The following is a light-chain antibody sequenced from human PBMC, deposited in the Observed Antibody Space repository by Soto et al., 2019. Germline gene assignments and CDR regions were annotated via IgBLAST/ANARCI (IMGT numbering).Light chain of an antibody. J-gene: IGKJ1*01. Sequence: DIQMTQSPSTLSASVGDRVTITFRASQNVSTWLAWYQHKPRKAPKLLLFDVSNLESGVPSRFSGSGSGTEFTLTISSLQPEDFATYYCQQSYSTPRTFGQGTKVDI. CDR1: QNVSTW. CDR2: DVS. CDR3: QQSYSTPRT. V-gene: IGKV1-5*01.